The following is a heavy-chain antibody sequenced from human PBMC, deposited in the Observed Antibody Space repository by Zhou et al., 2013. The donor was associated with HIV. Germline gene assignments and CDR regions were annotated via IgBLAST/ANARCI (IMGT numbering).Heavy chain of an antibody. CDR3: AIFRDNWNDEGSWFDP. D-gene: IGHD1-20*01. Sequence: QVQLVQSGAEVKKPGSSVKVSCKASGGTFSSYAISWVRQAPGQGLEWMGGIIPIFGTANYAQKFQGRVTITTDESTSTAYMELSSLRSEDTAVYYCAIFRDNWNDEGSWFDPWGQGTLVTVSS. CDR2: IIPIFGTA. V-gene: IGHV1-69*05. J-gene: IGHJ5*02. CDR1: GGTFSSYA.